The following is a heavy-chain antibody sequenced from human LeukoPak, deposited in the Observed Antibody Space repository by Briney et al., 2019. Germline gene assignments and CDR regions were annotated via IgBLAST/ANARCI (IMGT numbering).Heavy chain of an antibody. CDR1: GYSFTSYW. CDR2: IYPGDSDT. Sequence: GESLKISCKGSGYSFTSYWIGWVRQMPGKGLEWMGIIYPGDSDTRYSPSFQGQVTISADKSISTAYLQWSSLKASDTAMYYCARRANYYDSSGFTTNMDVWGKGTTVTVSS. V-gene: IGHV5-51*01. CDR3: ARRANYYDSSGFTTNMDV. J-gene: IGHJ6*03. D-gene: IGHD3-22*01.